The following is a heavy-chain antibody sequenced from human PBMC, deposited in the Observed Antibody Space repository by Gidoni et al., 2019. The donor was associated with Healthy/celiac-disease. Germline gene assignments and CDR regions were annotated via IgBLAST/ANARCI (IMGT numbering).Heavy chain of an antibody. Sequence: QVQLVESGGGVVQPGRSLRLSCAASGFTFSSYGMHWVRQAPGKGLEWVAVIWYDGSNKYYADSVKGRFTISRDNSKNTLYLQMNSLRAEDTAVYYCARDLGVWGKYFDLWGRGTLVTVSS. CDR3: ARDLGVWGKYFDL. V-gene: IGHV3-33*01. D-gene: IGHD3-16*01. CDR2: IWYDGSNK. CDR1: GFTFSSYG. J-gene: IGHJ2*01.